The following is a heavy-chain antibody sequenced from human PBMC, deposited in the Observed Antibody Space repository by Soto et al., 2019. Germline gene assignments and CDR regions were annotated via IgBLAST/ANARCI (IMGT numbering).Heavy chain of an antibody. V-gene: IGHV3-48*01. Sequence: EVQLVESGGGLVQPGGSLRLSCAASGFTFSSYNMNWVRQAPGKGLEWVSYISISSSTIYYADSVKGRFTISRDNAKNSLYLQMNSLRAEDTAVYYCARGEQQLPLRFDPWGQGTLVTVSS. CDR3: ARGEQQLPLRFDP. J-gene: IGHJ5*02. CDR2: ISISSSTI. CDR1: GFTFSSYN. D-gene: IGHD6-13*01.